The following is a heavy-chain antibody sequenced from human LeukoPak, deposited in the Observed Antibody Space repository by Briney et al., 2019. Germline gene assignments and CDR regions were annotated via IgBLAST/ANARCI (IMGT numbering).Heavy chain of an antibody. CDR3: ASSSGYYYYYCYMDV. CDR1: GYTFTSYD. V-gene: IGHV1-8*01. J-gene: IGHJ6*03. Sequence: ASVKVSCKASGYTFTSYDIHWVRQATGQGLEWMGWMNPNSGNTGYAQKFQGRVTMTRNTSISTAYMELSSLRSEDTAVYYCASSSGYYYYYCYMDVWGKGTTVTVSS. CDR2: MNPNSGNT.